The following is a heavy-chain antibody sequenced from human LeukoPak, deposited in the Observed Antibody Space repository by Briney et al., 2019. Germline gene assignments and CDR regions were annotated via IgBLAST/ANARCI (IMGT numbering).Heavy chain of an antibody. V-gene: IGHV3-7*01. J-gene: IGHJ6*02. CDR1: GFTFSSYW. D-gene: IGHD2-2*01. CDR3: ARSHQLLGYGMDV. Sequence: PGGSLRLSCAVSGFTFSSYWMSWVRQAPGKGLEWVANIKQDGSEKYYVDSVKGRFAISRDNAKNSLYLQMNSLRAEDTAVYYCARSHQLLGYGMDVWGQGTTVTVSS. CDR2: IKQDGSEK.